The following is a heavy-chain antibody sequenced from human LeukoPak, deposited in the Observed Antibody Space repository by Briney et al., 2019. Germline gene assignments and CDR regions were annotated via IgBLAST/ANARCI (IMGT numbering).Heavy chain of an antibody. CDR2: INSDGSST. CDR1: GFTFSSYW. D-gene: IGHD6-6*01. J-gene: IGHJ4*02. V-gene: IGHV3-74*01. CDR3: ARGATRPDLADY. Sequence: GGSLRLSCAASGFTFSSYWMHWVRQAPGKGLVWVSRINSDGSSTSYADSVKGRFTISRDNAKNTLYLQMNSLRAEGTAVYYCARGATRPDLADYWGQGTLVTVSS.